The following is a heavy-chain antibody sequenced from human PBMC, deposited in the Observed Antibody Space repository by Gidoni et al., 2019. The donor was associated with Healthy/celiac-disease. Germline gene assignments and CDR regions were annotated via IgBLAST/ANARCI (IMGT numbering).Heavy chain of an antibody. D-gene: IGHD1-26*01. V-gene: IGHV1-69*01. J-gene: IGHJ6*02. CDR1: GGTFSSYA. CDR2: IIPIFGTA. CDR3: ARNGRIVGATYYYYGMDV. Sequence: QVQLVQSGAEVKKPGSSVKVSCKASGGTFSSYAISWVRQAPGQGLEWMGGIIPIFGTANYAQKFQGRVTITADESTSTAYMELSSLRSEDTAVYYCARNGRIVGATYYYYGMDVWGQGTTVTVSS.